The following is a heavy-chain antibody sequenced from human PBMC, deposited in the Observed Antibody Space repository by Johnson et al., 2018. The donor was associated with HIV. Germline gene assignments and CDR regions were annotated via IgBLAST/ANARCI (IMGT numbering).Heavy chain of an antibody. CDR3: TRTDDTYNYESGGYVDAFDI. D-gene: IGHD3-22*01. Sequence: HVQLVESGGGLVQPGGSLRLPCAASGFTVSSNYMSWVRQAPGKGLEWVSGISWNSGSIGYADSVKGRFTISRDNAKNSLYLQMNSLKTEDTAVYYCTRTDDTYNYESGGYVDAFDIWGQGTMVTVSS. CDR2: ISWNSGSI. J-gene: IGHJ3*02. V-gene: IGHV3-11*01. CDR1: GFTVSSNY.